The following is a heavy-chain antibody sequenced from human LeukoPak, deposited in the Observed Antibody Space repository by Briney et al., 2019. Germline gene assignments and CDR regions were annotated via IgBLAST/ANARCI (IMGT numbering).Heavy chain of an antibody. Sequence: GGSLRLSCAVSGLTVSSQYMIWVRQAPGKGLEWVSVIYRGGSTYYADSVKGRFTISRHNSRDTMYLQMNSLRTDDTAVYYCARTLRGSKFDYWGQGTLVTVSS. V-gene: IGHV3-53*04. J-gene: IGHJ4*02. CDR1: GLTVSSQY. D-gene: IGHD2-2*01. CDR2: IYRGGST. CDR3: ARTLRGSKFDY.